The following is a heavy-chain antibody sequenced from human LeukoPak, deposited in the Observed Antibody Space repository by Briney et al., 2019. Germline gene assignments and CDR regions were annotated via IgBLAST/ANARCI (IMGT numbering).Heavy chain of an antibody. J-gene: IGHJ3*01. Sequence: ASVTVSFKASGGTFNSYAISWVRQAPGQGLEWMGGIIPLFGTANYAQEFQGRVTFTTDESASTAYMEVSSLRSEDTAVYYCAKYQGWVRGVMNAFDVWGQGTTVIVSA. V-gene: IGHV1-69*05. CDR2: IIPLFGTA. CDR3: AKYQGWVRGVMNAFDV. D-gene: IGHD3-10*01. CDR1: GGTFNSYA.